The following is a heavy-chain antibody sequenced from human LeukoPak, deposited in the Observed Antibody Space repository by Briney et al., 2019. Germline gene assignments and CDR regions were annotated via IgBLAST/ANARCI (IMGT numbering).Heavy chain of an antibody. CDR2: INHSGST. Sequence: PSETLSLTCAVYGGSFSGYYWSWIRQPPGKGLEWIGEINHSGSTKYNPSLKSRVTISVDTSKNQFSLKLSSVTAADTAVYYCARGYGGIYYYYMDVWGKGTTVTVSS. CDR3: ARGYGGIYYYYMDV. J-gene: IGHJ6*03. V-gene: IGHV4-34*01. CDR1: GGSFSGYY. D-gene: IGHD3-16*01.